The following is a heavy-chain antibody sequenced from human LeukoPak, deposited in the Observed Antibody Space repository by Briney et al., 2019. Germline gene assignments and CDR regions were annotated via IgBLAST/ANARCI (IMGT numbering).Heavy chain of an antibody. CDR3: ARRIVAAAAYFDY. CDR1: GGSIGSSSYY. D-gene: IGHD6-13*01. CDR2: IYYTGSA. V-gene: IGHV4-39*01. J-gene: IGHJ4*02. Sequence: SSETLSLTCLVSGGSIGSSSYYWGWIRQPPGKGLEWIGSIYYTGSAYYNPSLKSRVTISVDTSKNQFSLKVSSVTAADTAVYYCARRIVAAAAYFDYWGQGTLVTVSS.